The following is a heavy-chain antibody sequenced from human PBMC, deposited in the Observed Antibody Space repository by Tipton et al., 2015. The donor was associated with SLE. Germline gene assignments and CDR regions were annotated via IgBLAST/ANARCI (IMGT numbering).Heavy chain of an antibody. J-gene: IGHJ4*02. V-gene: IGHV4-59*05. CDR1: GGSISSYY. CDR2: LYHSGST. CDR3: ARGYYDSWSGYPDY. Sequence: GLVKPSETLSLTCTVSGGSISSYYWSWIRQPAGKGLEWIGSLYHSGSTYYNPSLKSRVTISLETSKNQFSLKLSSVAAADTAVYYCARGYYDSWSGYPDYWGQGTLVTVSS. D-gene: IGHD3-3*01.